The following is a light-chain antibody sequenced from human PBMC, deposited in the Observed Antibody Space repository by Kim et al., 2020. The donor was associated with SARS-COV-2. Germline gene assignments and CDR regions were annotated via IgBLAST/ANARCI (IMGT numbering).Light chain of an antibody. Sequence: SSELTQDPTVSVALGQTVKITCQGDTLRRYFASWYQQRPGQAPLLVYSGHSNRPSGIPDRFSGSTAGNTASLTISETQTEDEAEYFCCARDITGEHVLFG. CDR3: CARDITGEHVL. V-gene: IGLV3-19*01. CDR1: TLRRYF. J-gene: IGLJ2*01. CDR2: GHS.